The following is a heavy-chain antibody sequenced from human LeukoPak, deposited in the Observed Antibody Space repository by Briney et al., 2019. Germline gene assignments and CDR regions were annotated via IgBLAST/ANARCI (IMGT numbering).Heavy chain of an antibody. D-gene: IGHD6-13*01. J-gene: IGHJ4*02. CDR1: GFTFGSNL. CDR3: ARNTLSAAGDY. Sequence: GGALRLSFAASGFTFGSNLRTWVRQARGRGLEGVANIKGDGSEESYSDSVKGRFTISRDNAKNLVFLQMNSLRTEDTAVYYCARNTLSAAGDYWGQGTLVSVSS. CDR2: IKGDGSEE. V-gene: IGHV3-7*01.